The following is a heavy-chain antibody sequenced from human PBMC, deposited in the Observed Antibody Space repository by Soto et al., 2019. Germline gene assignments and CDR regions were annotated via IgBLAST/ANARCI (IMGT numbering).Heavy chain of an antibody. V-gene: IGHV4-59*08. CDR2: IFYSGST. D-gene: IGHD6-13*01. Sequence: NPSETLSLTCTVSGGSISSYYWSWIRQPPGKGLEWIGYIFYSGSTNYNPSLKSRVTISVDTSKNQFSLKLSPVTAADTAVYYCARRYSSSFDFWGQGTLVTVSS. CDR1: GGSISSYY. CDR3: ARRYSSSFDF. J-gene: IGHJ4*02.